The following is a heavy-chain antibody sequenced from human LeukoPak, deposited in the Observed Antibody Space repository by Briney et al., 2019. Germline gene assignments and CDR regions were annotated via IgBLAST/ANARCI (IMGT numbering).Heavy chain of an antibody. CDR2: ISTSGTTI. CDR1: GFTFSSYA. CDR3: ARRFWGLDY. Sequence: PGGSLRLSCAASGFTFSSYAMNWLRQAPGKGLEWVSFISTSGTTIYYADSVKGRFTISRDNAKNSLYLQMNSLRAEDTAVYYCARRFWGLDYWGQGTLVTVSS. V-gene: IGHV3-48*03. J-gene: IGHJ4*02. D-gene: IGHD3-16*01.